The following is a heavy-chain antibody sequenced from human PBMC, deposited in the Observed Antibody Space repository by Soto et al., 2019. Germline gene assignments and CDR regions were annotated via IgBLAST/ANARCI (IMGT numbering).Heavy chain of an antibody. V-gene: IGHV4-59*01. CDR1: GGSISRYH. Sequence: QVRLQESGPGLVKPSETLSLTCTVSGGSISRYHWSWLRQPPGKGLEWIGYIYYSGSTYYNPSLRSRVAISVDTSKNQFSLKVSSVTAADTAVYYCASFHADYEYFFDSWGQGTLVTVSS. CDR3: ASFHADYEYFFDS. CDR2: IYYSGST. D-gene: IGHD3-16*01. J-gene: IGHJ4*02.